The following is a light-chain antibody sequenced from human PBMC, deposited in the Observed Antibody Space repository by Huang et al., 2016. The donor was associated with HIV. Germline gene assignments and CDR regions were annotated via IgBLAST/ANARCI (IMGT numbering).Light chain of an antibody. J-gene: IGKJ4*01. Sequence: EIVLTQSPATLSLSPGERATLSCRASQSVSSYLAWYKQKPGQAPRLLIYDASNRATGIPARFSGSGSGTDFTLTISSLEPEDFAVYYCQRRSNWPPALTFGGGTKVEIK. V-gene: IGKV3-11*01. CDR3: QRRSNWPPALT. CDR2: DAS. CDR1: QSVSSY.